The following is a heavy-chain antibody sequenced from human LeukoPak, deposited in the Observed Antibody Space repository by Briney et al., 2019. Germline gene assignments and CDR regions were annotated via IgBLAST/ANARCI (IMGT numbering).Heavy chain of an antibody. J-gene: IGHJ4*02. CDR1: GFTYSNYA. V-gene: IGHV3-23*01. CDR2: ISGSDGST. D-gene: IGHD3-3*01. CDR3: AKDSYDFWSAYLIGL. Sequence: GGSLRLSCATSGFTYSNYAMTWVRQAPGKGLEWVSAISGSDGSTYYSDSVTGRFTISRDNSKNTLYLQMTSLRTDDTAVYYCAKDSYDFWSAYLIGLWGQGTLVTVSS.